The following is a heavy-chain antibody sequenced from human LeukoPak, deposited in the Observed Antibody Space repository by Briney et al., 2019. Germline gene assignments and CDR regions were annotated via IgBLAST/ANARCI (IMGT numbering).Heavy chain of an antibody. J-gene: IGHJ4*02. D-gene: IGHD6-19*01. CDR1: GFRFSSNA. CDR2: ISGSADNT. CDR3: AKDSWYSSGWSDY. Sequence: GGSLRLSCAAYGFRFSSNAMTWVRQAPGKGLEWVSGISGSADNTYYADSVKGRFTISRDNSKDTLFLQMNSLRAEDTAVYYCAKDSWYSSGWSDYWGQGTLVIVSS. V-gene: IGHV3-23*01.